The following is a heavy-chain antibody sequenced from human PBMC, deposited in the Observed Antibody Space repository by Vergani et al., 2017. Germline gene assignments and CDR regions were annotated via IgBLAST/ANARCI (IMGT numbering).Heavy chain of an antibody. D-gene: IGHD5-18*01. Sequence: QVQLVQSGAEVKKPGSSVKVSCKASGGTFSSYAISWVRQAPGQGLEWMGWINAGNGNTKYSQKFQGRVTITRDTSASTAYMELSSLRSEDTAVYYCARAGYSYGRGSFDPWGQGTLVTVSS. CDR3: ARAGYSYGRGSFDP. J-gene: IGHJ5*02. CDR2: INAGNGNT. CDR1: GGTFSSYA. V-gene: IGHV1-3*01.